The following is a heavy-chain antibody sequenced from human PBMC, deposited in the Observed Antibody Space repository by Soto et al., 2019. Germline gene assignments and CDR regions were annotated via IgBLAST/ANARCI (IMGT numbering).Heavy chain of an antibody. J-gene: IGHJ6*02. CDR3: ARVVRCTRSGCYYLAMDV. Sequence: SETLSLTCTVSGVSISSYYWTWTRQPPGKGLEWIGYIYYSGSSGSTDYSPSLKSRVSMSLDTSKNQFSLSLSSVGAADTAIYYCARVVRCTRSGCYYLAMDVWGQGTTVTVSS. V-gene: IGHV4-59*01. D-gene: IGHD2-15*01. CDR1: GVSISSYY. CDR2: IYYSGSSGST.